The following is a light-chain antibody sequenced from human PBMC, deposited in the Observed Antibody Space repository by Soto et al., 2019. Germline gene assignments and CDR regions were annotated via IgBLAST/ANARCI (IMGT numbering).Light chain of an antibody. Sequence: DVVMTQSPLSLPVTLGQPASISCRSSQSLVHSDGIAYFSWFQQRPGRSPRRLIYKVSNRDSGVPARFSGSGSGTEFTLTISSLQTDDFSTYYCQQYHSYWTFGQGTKVDIK. V-gene: IGKV2-30*02. J-gene: IGKJ1*01. CDR3: QQYHSYWT. CDR1: QSLVHSDGIAY. CDR2: KVS.